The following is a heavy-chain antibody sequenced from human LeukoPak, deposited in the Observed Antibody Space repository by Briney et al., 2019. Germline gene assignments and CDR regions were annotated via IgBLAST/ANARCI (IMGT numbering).Heavy chain of an antibody. D-gene: IGHD6-13*01. CDR3: ARAAAGIQSWFDP. J-gene: IGHJ5*02. Sequence: GGSLRLSCAASGFTFSSYGMHWARQAPGKGLEWVAVIWYDGSNKYYADSVKGRFTISRDNSKNTLYLQMNSLRAEDTAVYYCARAAAGIQSWFDPWGQGTLVTVSS. CDR1: GFTFSSYG. CDR2: IWYDGSNK. V-gene: IGHV3-33*01.